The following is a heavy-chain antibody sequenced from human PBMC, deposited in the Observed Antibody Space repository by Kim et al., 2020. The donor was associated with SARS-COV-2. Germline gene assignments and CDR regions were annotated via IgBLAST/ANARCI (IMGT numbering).Heavy chain of an antibody. J-gene: IGHJ4*01. V-gene: IGHV4-34*01. Sequence: SETLSLTCAVYGGSFSGYYWSWIRQPPGKGLEWIGEINHSGSTNYNPSLKSRVTISVDTSKNQFSLKLSSVTAADTAVYYCARSRDWGDITIFGVVYDY. CDR3: ARSRDWGDITIFGVVYDY. CDR2: INHSGST. CDR1: GGSFSGYY. D-gene: IGHD3-3*01.